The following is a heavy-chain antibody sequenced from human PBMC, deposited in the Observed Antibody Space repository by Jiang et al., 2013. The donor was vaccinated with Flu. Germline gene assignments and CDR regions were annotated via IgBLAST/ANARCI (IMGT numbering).Heavy chain of an antibody. Sequence: KPTQTLTLTCTVSGFSLSNARMGVSWIRQPPGKALAWLAHIFSNDEKSYSTSLKSRLTISKDTSKSQVVLTMTNMDPVDTATYYCARAPHPLGSSSWFNFDYWGQGTLVTVSS. J-gene: IGHJ4*02. CDR2: IFSNDEK. CDR1: GFSLSNARMG. D-gene: IGHD6-13*01. V-gene: IGHV2-26*01. CDR3: ARAPHPLGSSSWFNFDY.